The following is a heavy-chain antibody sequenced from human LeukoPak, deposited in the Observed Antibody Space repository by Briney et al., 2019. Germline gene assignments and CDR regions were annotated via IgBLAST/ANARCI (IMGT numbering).Heavy chain of an antibody. Sequence: PGGSLRLSCAASGFTFSSYAMSWVRQAPGKGLEWVSAISGSGGSTYYADSVKGRFTISRDNSKNTLYLQMNSLRAEDTAVYYCAAFWGYCSSTSCYPEYFQHWGQGTLVTVSS. J-gene: IGHJ1*01. V-gene: IGHV3-23*01. D-gene: IGHD2-2*01. CDR2: ISGSGGST. CDR3: AAFWGYCSSTSCYPEYFQH. CDR1: GFTFSSYA.